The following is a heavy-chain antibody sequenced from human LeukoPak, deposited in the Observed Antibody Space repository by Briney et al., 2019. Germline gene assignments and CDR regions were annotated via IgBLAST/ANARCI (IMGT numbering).Heavy chain of an antibody. Sequence: SETLSLTCTVSGVSISSSSYYWGWIRQPPGKGLEWIGSIYYSGSTYYNPSLKSRVTISVDTSKNQFSLKLSSVTAADTAVYYCARWWIAAAGTLDVWGKGTTVTVSS. CDR3: ARWWIAAAGTLDV. J-gene: IGHJ6*04. V-gene: IGHV4-39*07. D-gene: IGHD6-13*01. CDR1: GVSISSSSYY. CDR2: IYYSGST.